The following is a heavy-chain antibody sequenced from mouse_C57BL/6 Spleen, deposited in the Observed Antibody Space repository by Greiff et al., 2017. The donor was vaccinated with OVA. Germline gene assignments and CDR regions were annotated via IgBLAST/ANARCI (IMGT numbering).Heavy chain of an antibody. Sequence: QVQLKESGPGLVQPSQSLSITCTVSGFSLTSYGVHWVRQSPGKGLEWLGVIGSGGSKEYNAAFISRPSISKDNSKSQVFFKTNSLQADDTATYYCARKTAYSFDYWGQGTTLTVSS. V-gene: IGHV2-2*01. CDR2: IGSGGSK. CDR3: ARKTAYSFDY. CDR1: GFSLTSYG. J-gene: IGHJ2*01. D-gene: IGHD1-2*01.